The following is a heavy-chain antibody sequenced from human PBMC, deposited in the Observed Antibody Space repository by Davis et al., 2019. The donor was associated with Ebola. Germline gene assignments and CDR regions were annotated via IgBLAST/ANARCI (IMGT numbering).Heavy chain of an antibody. J-gene: IGHJ5*02. V-gene: IGHV3-15*01. D-gene: IGHD6-19*01. CDR3: TRAVAGPTNWFDP. CDR2: IKSKTDGGTT. Sequence: PGGSLRLSCAASGFTFSNAWMSWVRQAPGKGLEWVGRIKSKTDGGTTDYAAPVKGRFTISRDDSKSIAYLQMNSLKTEDTAVYYCTRAVAGPTNWFDPWGQGTLVTVSS. CDR1: GFTFSNAW.